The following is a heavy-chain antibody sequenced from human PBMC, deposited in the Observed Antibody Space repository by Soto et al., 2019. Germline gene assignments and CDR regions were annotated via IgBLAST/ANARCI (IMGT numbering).Heavy chain of an antibody. Sequence: SVKVSCKASGGTFSSYAISWVRQAPGQGLEWMGGIIPIFGTANYAQKFQGRVTITADESTSTAYMELSSLRSEDTAVFYCAKDSGTLVVAGKTYYYYTMDVWGQGTTVTVSS. CDR2: IIPIFGTA. CDR3: AKDSGTLVVAGKTYYYYTMDV. J-gene: IGHJ6*02. CDR1: GGTFSSYA. V-gene: IGHV1-69*13. D-gene: IGHD6-19*01.